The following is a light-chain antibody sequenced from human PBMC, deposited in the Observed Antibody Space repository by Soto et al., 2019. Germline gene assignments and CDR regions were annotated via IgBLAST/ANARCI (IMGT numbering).Light chain of an antibody. CDR1: SSDVGRYDY. CDR2: DVT. V-gene: IGLV2-11*01. Sequence: QSALTQRRSVSGSPGQSVTISCTGTSSDVGRYDYVSWYQQHPGKAPKLIVYDVTERPSGVPDRFSGSKSGNTASLTISGLQAEDEADYSCCSFAGSYSYVFGTGTKVTVL. CDR3: CSFAGSYSYV. J-gene: IGLJ1*01.